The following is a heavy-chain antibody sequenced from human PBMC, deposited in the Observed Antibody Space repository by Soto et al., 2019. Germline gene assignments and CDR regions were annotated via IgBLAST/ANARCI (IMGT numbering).Heavy chain of an antibody. Sequence: ASVKVSCKASGYTFTSYYMHWVRQAPGQGLEWMGIINPSGGSTSYAQKFQGRVTMTRDTSTSTVYMELSSLRSEDTAVYYCARARFWKRYTRGSPCYGMDVWGQGTTVTVAS. CDR1: GYTFTSYY. CDR3: ARARFWKRYTRGSPCYGMDV. D-gene: IGHD3-16*02. J-gene: IGHJ6*02. CDR2: INPSGGST. V-gene: IGHV1-46*01.